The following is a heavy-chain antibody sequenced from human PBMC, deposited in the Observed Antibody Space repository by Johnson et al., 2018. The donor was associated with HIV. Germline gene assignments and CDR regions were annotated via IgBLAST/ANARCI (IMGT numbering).Heavy chain of an antibody. J-gene: IGHJ3*02. CDR2: VYRDGNT. Sequence: VQLVESGGGLIQPGGSLRLSCAASGFSVTRNDMNWVRQAPGKGLEWVSVVYRDGNTKYADSVKGRFSISRDNAKNTVDLQLNSLRVEDTGVYYCARDRSMDDAFDIWGQGTMVTVSS. V-gene: IGHV3-53*01. CDR3: ARDRSMDDAFDI. CDR1: GFSVTRND. D-gene: IGHD6-13*01.